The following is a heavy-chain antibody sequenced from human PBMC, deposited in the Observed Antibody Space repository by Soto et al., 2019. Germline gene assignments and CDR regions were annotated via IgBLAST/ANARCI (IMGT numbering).Heavy chain of an antibody. D-gene: IGHD2-2*01. Sequence: QVQLVQSGAEVKKPGASVKVSCQASGYPFTGSHMHWVRQAPGQGLAWMGWITPNSGDTNYAQNFQGWVTMTRDTSISTAYMELSRLRSDDTSVYYCATSGSCSSTSCYAFEIWGQGTMVTVSS. CDR3: ATSGSCSSTSCYAFEI. J-gene: IGHJ3*02. CDR2: ITPNSGDT. CDR1: GYPFTGSH. V-gene: IGHV1-2*04.